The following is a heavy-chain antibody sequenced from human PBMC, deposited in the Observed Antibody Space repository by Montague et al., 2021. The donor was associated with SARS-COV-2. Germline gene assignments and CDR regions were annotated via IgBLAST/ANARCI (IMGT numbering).Heavy chain of an antibody. V-gene: IGHV3-30*18. CDR3: AKNRDIFWFGEGRDSMDV. D-gene: IGHD3-10*01. Sequence: SLRLSCAASGFTFNNFAMHWVRQAPGKGLEWVAVISYDGSIQYYXDSXRGLFTISRDSSQKTLYLQLNNLSGEDTAVYYCAKNRDIFWFGEGRDSMDVWGQGTTVIVSS. CDR2: ISYDGSIQ. J-gene: IGHJ6*02. CDR1: GFTFNNFA.